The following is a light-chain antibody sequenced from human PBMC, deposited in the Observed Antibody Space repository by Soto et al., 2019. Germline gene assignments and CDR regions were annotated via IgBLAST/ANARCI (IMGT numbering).Light chain of an antibody. CDR2: GAS. CDR3: QQYHNRPPWT. Sequence: EIVMTQSPATLSVSPGETAALSCRASQSLSSNLAWYQQKPGQAPRLLIYGASTRATGIPARFSGSGSGTDYTLTISSLQSEDVAVYYCQQYHNRPPWTFGQGTQVELK. CDR1: QSLSSN. J-gene: IGKJ1*01. V-gene: IGKV3-15*01.